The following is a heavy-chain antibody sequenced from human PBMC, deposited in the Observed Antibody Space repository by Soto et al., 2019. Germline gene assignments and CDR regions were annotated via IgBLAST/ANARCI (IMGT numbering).Heavy chain of an antibody. D-gene: IGHD6-6*01. CDR3: TVPDSYSSSF. CDR2: IRSKANSYAT. V-gene: IGHV3-73*01. J-gene: IGHJ4*02. Sequence: LRLSCAASGFTFSGSAMHWVRQASGKGLEWVGRIRSKANSYATAYAASVKGRFTISRDDSKNTAYLQMNSLKTEDTAVYYCTVPDSYSSSFWGQGTLVTVSS. CDR1: GFTFSGSA.